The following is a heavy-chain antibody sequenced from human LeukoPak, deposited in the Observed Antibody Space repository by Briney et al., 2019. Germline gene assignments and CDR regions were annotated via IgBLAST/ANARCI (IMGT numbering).Heavy chain of an antibody. D-gene: IGHD3-22*01. Sequence: GGFLRLSCAASGFTVSSNYVSWVRQAPGKGLGWVSAISGAGNYIYYAHSVKGRFSLSRDNSKNTLYLQMNSLSADDTAVYYCARKLLYYDRDGPSFDYWGQGTPVTVSS. CDR3: ARKLLYYDRDGPSFDY. CDR1: GFTVSSNY. CDR2: ISGAGNYI. V-gene: IGHV3-23*01. J-gene: IGHJ4*02.